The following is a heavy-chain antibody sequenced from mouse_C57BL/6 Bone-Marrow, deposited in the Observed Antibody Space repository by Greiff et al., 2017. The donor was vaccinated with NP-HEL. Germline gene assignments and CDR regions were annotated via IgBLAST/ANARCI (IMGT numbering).Heavy chain of an antibody. CDR1: GFTFSDFY. J-gene: IGHJ4*01. CDR3: ARDKLAMDY. V-gene: IGHV7-1*01. Sequence: EVKLVESGGGLVQSGRSLRLSCATSGFTFSDFYMEWVRQAPGKGLEWIAASRNKANDYTTEYSASVKGRFTVSRDTAQSILYLQMNALRAEDTAIYYCARDKLAMDYWGQGTSVTVSS. D-gene: IGHD4-1*01. CDR2: SRNKANDYTT.